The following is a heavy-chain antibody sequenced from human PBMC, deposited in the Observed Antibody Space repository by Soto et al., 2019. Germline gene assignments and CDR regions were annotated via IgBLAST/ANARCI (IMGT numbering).Heavy chain of an antibody. CDR3: AKFFVETWSNSGWTLSFHY. CDR2: ISGSGGTT. V-gene: IGHV3-23*01. J-gene: IGHJ4*02. D-gene: IGHD6-25*01. Sequence: EVQLLESGGGLVQPGRSLRLSCAASGFTFSNYAMSWVRQAPGQGLDWVSAISGSGGTTYYADSVKGRFTISRDNSKNTLFLKMNSLRAEDAAVYYCAKFFVETWSNSGWTLSFHYWGQGTLVTVSS. CDR1: GFTFSNYA.